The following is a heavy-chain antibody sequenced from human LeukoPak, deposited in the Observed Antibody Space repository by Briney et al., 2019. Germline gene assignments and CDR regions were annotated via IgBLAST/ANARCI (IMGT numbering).Heavy chain of an antibody. J-gene: IGHJ5*02. CDR3: AKDRISEETYNWFDP. Sequence: GGSLRLSCAASGFTFSSYGMHWVRQAPGKGLEWVGVISYDGSNKYYADSVKGRFTISRDNSKNTLYLQMNSLRAEDTAVYYCAKDRISEETYNWFDPWGQGTLVTVSS. CDR2: ISYDGSNK. V-gene: IGHV3-30*18. D-gene: IGHD2-15*01. CDR1: GFTFSSYG.